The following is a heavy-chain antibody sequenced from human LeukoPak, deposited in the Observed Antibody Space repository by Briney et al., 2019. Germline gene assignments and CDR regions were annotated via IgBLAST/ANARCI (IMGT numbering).Heavy chain of an antibody. V-gene: IGHV3-72*01. Sequence: GGSLRLSCAGAGFSITGHHMDWVRQAPGKGLEWIGRSATTKPNSCTTQYAASVRGRFTISRDDSQNSLYLHLNSLETEDTAVYYCVRVVTTRSGWYHFDSWGLGTLVTVSS. CDR1: GFSITGHH. J-gene: IGHJ4*02. D-gene: IGHD6-13*01. CDR3: VRVVTTRSGWYHFDS. CDR2: SATTKPNSCTT.